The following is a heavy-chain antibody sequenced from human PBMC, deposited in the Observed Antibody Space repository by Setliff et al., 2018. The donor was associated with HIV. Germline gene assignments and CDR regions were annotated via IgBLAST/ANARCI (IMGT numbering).Heavy chain of an antibody. V-gene: IGHV4-61*09. CDR1: GGSISSGSYC. Sequence: PSETLSLTCTVSGGSISSGSYCWTWIRQPAGRGLEWIGHIYTSGGTNYNPSLKSRVTISADTSKNQFSLTLTSVTAADTAVYYCARDDYVWGSYRRFGYWGQGALVTVSS. CDR3: ARDDYVWGSYRRFGY. CDR2: IYTSGGT. D-gene: IGHD3-16*02. J-gene: IGHJ4*02.